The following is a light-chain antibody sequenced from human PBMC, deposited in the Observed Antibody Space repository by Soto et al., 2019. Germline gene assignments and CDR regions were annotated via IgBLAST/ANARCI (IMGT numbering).Light chain of an antibody. V-gene: IGKV1-39*01. J-gene: IGKJ5*01. CDR2: TTS. CDR1: QTIDKY. Sequence: DIQMTQSPSSLSASVGDRVTITCRASQTIDKYLNWYQEKPGKAPKLLIYTTSTLQSEVPSRFSGSGSETDFTLTISSLQPEDFAVFYCQHYDSLPITFGQGTRLEIK. CDR3: QHYDSLPIT.